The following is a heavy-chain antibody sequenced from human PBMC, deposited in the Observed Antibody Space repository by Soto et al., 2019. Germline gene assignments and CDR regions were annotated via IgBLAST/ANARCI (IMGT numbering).Heavy chain of an antibody. Sequence: QVQLQESGPGLVKPSETLSLTCTVSGGSISSYYWSWIRQPPGKGLEWIGYIYYSGSTNYNPSLKSRVTISVDTSKNQFSLKLSSETAADTAVYYCATRAADYDFWSGYYSYYYYMDVWGKGTTVTVAS. V-gene: IGHV4-59*08. J-gene: IGHJ6*03. CDR2: IYYSGST. CDR1: GGSISSYY. D-gene: IGHD3-3*01. CDR3: ATRAADYDFWSGYYSYYYYMDV.